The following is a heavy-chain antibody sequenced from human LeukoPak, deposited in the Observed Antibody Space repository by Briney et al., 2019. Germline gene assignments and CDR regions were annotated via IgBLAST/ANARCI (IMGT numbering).Heavy chain of an antibody. CDR2: FDPEDGET. V-gene: IGHV1-24*01. Sequence: ASVKVSCKVSGYTLTELSMHWVRQAPGKGLEWMGGFDPEDGETIYAQKFQGRVTMTEDTSTDTAYMELSSLRSEDTAVYYCAATAMGRYQLLGNWFDPWGQGTLVTVSS. CDR1: GYTLTELS. D-gene: IGHD2-2*01. CDR3: AATAMGRYQLLGNWFDP. J-gene: IGHJ5*02.